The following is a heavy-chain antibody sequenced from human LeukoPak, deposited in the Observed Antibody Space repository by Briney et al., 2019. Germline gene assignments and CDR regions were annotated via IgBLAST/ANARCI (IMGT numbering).Heavy chain of an antibody. CDR3: AKDEVTSGGGLAS. CDR1: GFTVSGTH. D-gene: IGHD2-21*02. CDR2: MYAGGTT. J-gene: IGHJ5*01. Sequence: GGSLRLSCAASGFTVSGTHMSWVRQAPGKGLEWVSAMYAGGTTYYADSVTGRFTVSRDTSRNTLFLHMDSLRAEDTAVYYCAKDEVTSGGGLASWGQGTLVIVSS. V-gene: IGHV3-53*01.